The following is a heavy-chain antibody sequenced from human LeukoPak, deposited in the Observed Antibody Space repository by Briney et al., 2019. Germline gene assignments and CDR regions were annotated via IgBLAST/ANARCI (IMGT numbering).Heavy chain of an antibody. CDR3: ARDHFGSLDS. V-gene: IGHV4-61*01. D-gene: IGHD3-10*01. J-gene: IGHJ4*02. CDR2: DYCGGNT. Sequence: PSETLSLTCTVSGFSVTTDSYCWGWIRQPPGKGLEWIGYDYCGGNTNYDPSLKRRVTISVGTSKNQFSLTLTSVTAADTAVYFCARDHFGSLDSWGQGILVTVSS. CDR1: GFSVTTDSYC.